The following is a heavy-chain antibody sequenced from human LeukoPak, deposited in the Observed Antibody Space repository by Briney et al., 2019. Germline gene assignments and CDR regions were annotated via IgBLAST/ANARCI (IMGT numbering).Heavy chain of an antibody. D-gene: IGHD3-10*01. J-gene: IGHJ3*02. CDR3: ARNLWFGESSDAFDM. V-gene: IGHV1-2*02. Sequence: ASVKVSCKASGYTFTGYYMHWVRQAPGQGLEWMGWINPKSGGTNHAQKFQGRVTMTRDTSISTAYMEMSRLRSDDTAVYYCARNLWFGESSDAFDMWGQGTTVTVSS. CDR2: INPKSGGT. CDR1: GYTFTGYY.